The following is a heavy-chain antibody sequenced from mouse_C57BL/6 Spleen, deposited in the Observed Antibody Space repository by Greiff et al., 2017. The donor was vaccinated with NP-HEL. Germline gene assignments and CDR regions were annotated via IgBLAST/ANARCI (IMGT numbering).Heavy chain of an antibody. D-gene: IGHD2-4*01. CDR2: IDPSDSYT. V-gene: IGHV1-69*01. CDR1: GYTFTSYW. CDR3: ARRGLNYDHEYFDV. J-gene: IGHJ1*03. Sequence: QVQLQQPGAELVMPGASVKLSCKASGYTFTSYWMHWVKQRPGQGLEWIGEIDPSDSYTNYNQKFKGKSTLTVDKSSSTAYMQLSSLTYEDSAVYYCARRGLNYDHEYFDVWGTGTTVTVSS.